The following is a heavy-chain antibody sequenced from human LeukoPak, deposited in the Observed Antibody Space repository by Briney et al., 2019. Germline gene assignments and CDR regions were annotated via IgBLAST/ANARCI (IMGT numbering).Heavy chain of an antibody. V-gene: IGHV3-30*18. CDR1: GFTFSNYG. CDR3: TQGSTGIAVAGSPKYLQH. D-gene: IGHD6-19*01. Sequence: GGSLGLFSGASGFTFSNYGMHWFLQAPGKGLQWVAFISYGGTNKYYADSVKGRFTISRDNAKDSLYLQMNSLRAEDTALYYCTQGSTGIAVAGSPKYLQHWGQGTLVTVSS. J-gene: IGHJ1*01. CDR2: ISYGGTNK.